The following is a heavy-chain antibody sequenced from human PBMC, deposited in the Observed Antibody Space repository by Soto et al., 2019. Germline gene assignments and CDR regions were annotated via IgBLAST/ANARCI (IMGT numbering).Heavy chain of an antibody. CDR2: ISAYNGNT. D-gene: IGHD3-3*01. J-gene: IGHJ4*02. Sequence: QVQLVQSGAEVKKPGASVKVSCKASGYTFTSYGISWVRQAPGQGLEWMGWISAYNGNTNYAQKLQGRVTMTTDTSTSTAYRELRSLRSDDTAVYYCARRGGRRYDFWSGSTNFDYWGQGTLVTVSS. CDR3: ARRGGRRYDFWSGSTNFDY. CDR1: GYTFTSYG. V-gene: IGHV1-18*04.